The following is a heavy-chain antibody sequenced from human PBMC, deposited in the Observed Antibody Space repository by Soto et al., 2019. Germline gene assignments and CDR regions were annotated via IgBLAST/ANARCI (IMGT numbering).Heavy chain of an antibody. D-gene: IGHD5-18*01. J-gene: IGHJ4*02. Sequence: PGGSLRLSCAASGFTFSSYWMHWVRQAPGKGLVWVSRINSDGSSTSYADSVKGRFTISRDNAKNTLYLQMNSLRAEDTAVYYCARERGYSYGPWQQLPTGDFDYWGQGTLVTVSS. CDR3: ARERGYSYGPWQQLPTGDFDY. V-gene: IGHV3-74*01. CDR1: GFTFSSYW. CDR2: INSDGSST.